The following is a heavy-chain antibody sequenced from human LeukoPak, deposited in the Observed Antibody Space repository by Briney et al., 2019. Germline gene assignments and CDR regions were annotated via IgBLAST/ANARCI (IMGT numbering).Heavy chain of an antibody. CDR2: ISSSSDTI. Sequence: PGGSLRLSCAASGLTFSTYEMKSVRQAPGRGLGCNSYISSSSDTIYYSDSVKGRFTISRDNANNSLNLQMHSLTAEDTALYYRTRGRGSTIKWGQGTLVTVSS. CDR3: TRGRGSTIK. D-gene: IGHD1-26*01. J-gene: IGHJ4*02. CDR1: GLTFSTYE. V-gene: IGHV3-48*03.